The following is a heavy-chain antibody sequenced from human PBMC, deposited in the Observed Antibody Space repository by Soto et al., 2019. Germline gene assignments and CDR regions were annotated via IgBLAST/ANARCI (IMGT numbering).Heavy chain of an antibody. CDR2: IKQDGSEE. CDR3: ARAGGSSLAFDI. D-gene: IGHD3-10*01. J-gene: IGHJ3*02. Sequence: EVQLVESGGGLVQPGGSLRLSCAASGFTFSSYWMSWVRQAPGKGLEWVADIKQDGSEEYYVDSVKGRFTISRDNAKNSLYLQMNSLRAVDTAVYYCARAGGSSLAFDIWGQGTLVTVSS. CDR1: GFTFSSYW. V-gene: IGHV3-7*03.